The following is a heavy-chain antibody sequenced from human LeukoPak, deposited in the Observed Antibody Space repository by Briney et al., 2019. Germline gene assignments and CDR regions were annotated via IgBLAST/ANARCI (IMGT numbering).Heavy chain of an antibody. V-gene: IGHV3-30*02. D-gene: IGHD4-17*01. CDR2: IRYDGSNK. CDR3: ASDLDYGDIDDSFDV. Sequence: PGGSLRLSCAASGFTFSFYSMNWVRQAPGKGLEWVAFIRYDGSNKYYADSVKGRFTISRDNSKNTLYLQMNSLRAEDTAAYHCASDLDYGDIDDSFDVWGQGTMVTVSS. CDR1: GFTFSFYS. J-gene: IGHJ3*01.